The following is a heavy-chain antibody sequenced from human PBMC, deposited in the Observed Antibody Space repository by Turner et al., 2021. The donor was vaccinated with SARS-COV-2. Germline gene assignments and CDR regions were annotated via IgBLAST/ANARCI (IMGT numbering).Heavy chain of an antibody. Sequence: EVQVLESGGRLVQPGGSLRLSCSASGFTFSDYAMSWVRQAQGKGLKWVSTVSGTSSSTYYADSVKGRFSISRDNSKNTLYLQLISLRADDTAVYYCAKSIPSTGFVFDYWGQGTLVTVSS. D-gene: IGHD3-9*01. J-gene: IGHJ4*02. CDR2: VSGTSSST. V-gene: IGHV3-23*01. CDR1: GFTFSDYA. CDR3: AKSIPSTGFVFDY.